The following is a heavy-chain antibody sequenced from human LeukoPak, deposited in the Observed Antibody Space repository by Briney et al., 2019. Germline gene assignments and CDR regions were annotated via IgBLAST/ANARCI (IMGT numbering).Heavy chain of an antibody. CDR2: ISWNSGSI. Sequence: GGSLRLSCAASGFTFDDYAMHWVRQAPGKGLEWVPGISWNSGSIGYADSVKGRFTISRDNAKNSLYLQMNSLRAEDTALYYCARSHSGADYWGQGTLVTVSS. D-gene: IGHD1-26*01. V-gene: IGHV3-9*01. J-gene: IGHJ4*02. CDR1: GFTFDDYA. CDR3: ARSHSGADY.